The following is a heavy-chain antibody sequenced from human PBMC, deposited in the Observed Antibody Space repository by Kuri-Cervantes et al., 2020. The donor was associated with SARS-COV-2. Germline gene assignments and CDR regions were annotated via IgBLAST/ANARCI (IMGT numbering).Heavy chain of an antibody. Sequence: ASVKVSCKASGYTFTGYYMHWVRQAPGQGLEWMGWINPSGGTKYAQKFQGRVTMTRDTSISTAYMELSSLRSEDTAVYYCARAPHLLRFLEWLPSRLYWFDPWGQGTLVTVSS. V-gene: IGHV1-2*02. CDR1: GYTFTGYY. D-gene: IGHD3-3*01. CDR3: ARAPHLLRFLEWLPSRLYWFDP. J-gene: IGHJ5*02. CDR2: INPSGGT.